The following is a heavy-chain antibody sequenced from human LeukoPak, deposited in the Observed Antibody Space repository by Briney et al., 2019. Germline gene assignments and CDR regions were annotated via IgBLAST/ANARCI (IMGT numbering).Heavy chain of an antibody. CDR3: ARGAGTIFGEYYYYMDV. D-gene: IGHD3-3*01. CDR2: ISSSGSYI. J-gene: IGHJ6*03. Sequence: GGSLRLSCAASGVTFSDSAMTWVRQVPVKGLEWVSSISSSGSYIYYADSVKGRFTISRDNAKNSLCLQMNSLRADDTAVYHCARGAGTIFGEYYYYMDVWGKGTAVTVSS. CDR1: GVTFSDSA. V-gene: IGHV3-21*01.